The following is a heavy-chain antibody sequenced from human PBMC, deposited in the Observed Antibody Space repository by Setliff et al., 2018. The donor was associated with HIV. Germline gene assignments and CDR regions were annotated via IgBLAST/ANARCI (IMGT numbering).Heavy chain of an antibody. CDR1: GVSVGSGDYY. J-gene: IGHJ4*02. CDR2: IFHSGDT. Sequence: PSETLSLTCSVSGVSVGSGDYYWHWIRQHPEKALEWIGYIFHSGDTYYNPSLKSRISMSVATSKNQFSLELTSLTAADTAVYYCATRPRIAARPFDYWGQGMLVTVS. D-gene: IGHD6-6*01. V-gene: IGHV4-31*03. CDR3: ATRPRIAARPFDY.